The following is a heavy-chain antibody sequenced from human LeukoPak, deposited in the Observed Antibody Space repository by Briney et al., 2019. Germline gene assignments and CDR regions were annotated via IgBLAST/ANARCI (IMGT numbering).Heavy chain of an antibody. J-gene: IGHJ6*03. CDR1: GFTFSTYW. Sequence: PGGSLRLSCAASGFTFSTYWMSWVRQTPGKGLEWVANIKQDGSEKYYVDSVKGRFTISRDNAKNSLYLQMNSLRAEDTAVYYCVTYFGSETYYIPYNYHYMDVWGKGTTVTVSS. CDR3: VTYFGSETYYIPYNYHYMDV. V-gene: IGHV3-7*01. D-gene: IGHD3-10*01. CDR2: IKQDGSEK.